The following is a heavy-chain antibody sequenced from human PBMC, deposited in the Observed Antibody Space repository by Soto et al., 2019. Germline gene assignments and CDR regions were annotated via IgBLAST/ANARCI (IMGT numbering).Heavy chain of an antibody. V-gene: IGHV1-18*04. CDR1: GYAFGGYA. CDR2: VSAYTGHT. CDR3: ARPSGSYGDYAWSLPY. D-gene: IGHD4-17*01. Sequence: QVQLVQSEAELKKPGASVKVSCKASGYAFGGYAMSWVRQAPGQGLEWMGWVSAYTGHTDYAQKFQGRVSMTTDTSTSTAYMELGSLTPDDTAVYYCARPSGSYGDYAWSLPYLGQGTLVTVSS. J-gene: IGHJ4*02.